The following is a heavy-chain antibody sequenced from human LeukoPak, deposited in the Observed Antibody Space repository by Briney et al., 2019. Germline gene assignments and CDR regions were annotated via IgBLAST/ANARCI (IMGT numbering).Heavy chain of an antibody. CDR1: GFTFSSYW. V-gene: IGHV3-7*04. Sequence: GGSLRLSCAVSGFTFSSYWMSWVRQPPGKGLEWVANIKEDGSEKYYVDSVKGRFTISRDNAKNSLYLQMSSLRAEDTAVYYCARAGEFLAMPSDIWGQGTMVTVSS. J-gene: IGHJ3*02. CDR2: IKEDGSEK. D-gene: IGHD3-10*01. CDR3: ARAGEFLAMPSDI.